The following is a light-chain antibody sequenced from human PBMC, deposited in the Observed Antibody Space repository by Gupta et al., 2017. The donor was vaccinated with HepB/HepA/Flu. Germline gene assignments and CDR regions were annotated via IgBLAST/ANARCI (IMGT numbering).Light chain of an antibody. CDR1: SGHSSYA. J-gene: IGLJ2*01. Sequence: QLVLPQSPPASASLGASVKLPCTLSSGHSSYAIAWHQQQPEKGPRYLMKLNSDGSHSTGDGTPDPSSSSGSVADRYLTIARRQAEDDDDYDCQTWGTGFVVFGGGTKLTVL. CDR3: QTWGTGFVV. V-gene: IGLV4-69*01. CDR2: LNSDGSH.